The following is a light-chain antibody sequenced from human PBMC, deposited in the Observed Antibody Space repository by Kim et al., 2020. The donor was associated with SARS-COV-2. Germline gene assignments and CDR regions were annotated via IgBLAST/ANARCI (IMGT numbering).Light chain of an antibody. Sequence: QSVLTQPPSASGTPGQRVTISCSGSSSNIGSDYAYWYRHLPGAAPKVLIYRNTQRPSGVPDRFSGSKSDTSASLAISGLRSEDEGDYYCASWDASLSGLVFGGGTQLTVL. V-gene: IGLV1-47*01. CDR1: SSNIGSDY. CDR3: ASWDASLSGLV. J-gene: IGLJ2*01. CDR2: RNT.